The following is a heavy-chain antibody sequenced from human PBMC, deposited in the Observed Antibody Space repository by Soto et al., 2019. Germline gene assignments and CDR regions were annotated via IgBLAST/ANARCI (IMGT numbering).Heavy chain of an antibody. CDR3: AKDLGSVPYYYGSGSPPSFDY. CDR1: GFTFSSYA. J-gene: IGHJ4*02. D-gene: IGHD3-10*01. CDR2: ISGSGGST. Sequence: GGSLRLSCAASGFTFSSYAMSWVRQAPGKGLEWVSAISGSGGSTYYADSVKGRFTISRDNSKNTLYLQMNGLRAEDTAVYYCAKDLGSVPYYYGSGSPPSFDYWGQGTLVTVSS. V-gene: IGHV3-23*01.